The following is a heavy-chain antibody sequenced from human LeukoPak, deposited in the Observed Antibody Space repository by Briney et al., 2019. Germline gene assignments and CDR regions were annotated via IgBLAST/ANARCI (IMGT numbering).Heavy chain of an antibody. V-gene: IGHV3-7*01. J-gene: IGHJ6*03. CDR2: IKQDGSEK. D-gene: IGHD3-10*01. CDR3: TRVFYYGSRYYYMDV. Sequence: GGSLRLSCVGSGFIFSSYWINWVRLAPGKGLEWVANIKQDGSEKYYVDSVKGRFTISRDNAKKSVFLQMNNLRAEDTAIYYCTRVFYYGSRYYYMDVWGKGTTVTISS. CDR1: GFIFSSYW.